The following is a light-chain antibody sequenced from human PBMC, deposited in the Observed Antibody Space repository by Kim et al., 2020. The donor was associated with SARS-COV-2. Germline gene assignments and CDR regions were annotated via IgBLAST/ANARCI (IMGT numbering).Light chain of an antibody. CDR3: QSYDSSLSGPYYV. Sequence: VTISCTGSSSNIGAGYDVHWYQQLPGTAPKLLIYGNSNRPSGVPDRFSGSKSGTSASLAITGLQAEDGADYYCQSYDSSLSGPYYVFGTGTKVTVL. CDR2: GNS. CDR1: SSNIGAGYD. J-gene: IGLJ1*01. V-gene: IGLV1-40*01.